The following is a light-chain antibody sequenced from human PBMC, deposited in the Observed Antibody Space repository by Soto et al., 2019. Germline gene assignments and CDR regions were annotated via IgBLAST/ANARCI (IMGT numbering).Light chain of an antibody. CDR2: GSN. V-gene: IGLV1-44*01. CDR3: AAWDDSPLGM. CDR1: TSNIGSNS. J-gene: IGLJ3*02. Sequence: QSVLTQPPSASGAPGQRVTISCSGSTSNIGSNSVNWYQQVPGTAPRLLIYGSNKRPSGVPDRFSASKSGTSASLVISGLQSEDEASYYCAAWDDSPLGMFGGGTQLTVL.